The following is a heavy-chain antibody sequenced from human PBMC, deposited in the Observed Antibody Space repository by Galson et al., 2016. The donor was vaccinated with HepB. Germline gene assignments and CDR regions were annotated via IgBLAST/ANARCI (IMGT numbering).Heavy chain of an antibody. CDR1: GFTFGSVW. V-gene: IGHV3-7*03. Sequence: SLRLSCAPSGFTFGSVWMSWVRQAPGKGLEWVANIKPDGSERYYVDSLKGRFTISRDNARNSLYLQMNSLRAKDTAVYYCSLYYYDSSGFVEYFQHWGEGTRVTVAS. D-gene: IGHD3-22*01. CDR2: IKPDGSER. J-gene: IGHJ1*01. CDR3: SLYYYDSSGFVEYFQH.